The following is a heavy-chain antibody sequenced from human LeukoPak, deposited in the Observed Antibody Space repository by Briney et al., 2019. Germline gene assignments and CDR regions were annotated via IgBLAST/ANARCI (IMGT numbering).Heavy chain of an antibody. V-gene: IGHV3-30*04. D-gene: IGHD1-1*01. J-gene: IGHJ4*02. CDR2: ISYDGSNK. Sequence: GGSLRLSCAASGFTFSSYAMHWVRQAPGKGPEWVAVISYDGSNKYYADSVKGRFTISRDNSKNTLYLQMNSLRAEDTAVYYCASSGTQPSPFDYWGQGTLVTVSS. CDR1: GFTFSSYA. CDR3: ASSGTQPSPFDY.